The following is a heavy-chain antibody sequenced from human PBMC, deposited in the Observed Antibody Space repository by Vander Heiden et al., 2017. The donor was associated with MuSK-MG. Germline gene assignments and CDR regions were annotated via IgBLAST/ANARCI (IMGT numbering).Heavy chain of an antibody. V-gene: IGHV4-38-2*01. J-gene: IGHJ4*02. D-gene: IGHD4-4*01. Sequence: QVQLQESGPGLVKPSETLSLTCAVSGYSISSDYYWGWIRQPPGKGLEWIGSMYQSGITFYNPSLESRATMSLDTSKNQFSLKLSSLTAADTAVYYCARHTKEMTTILLYFDYWGQGALVTVSS. CDR1: GYSISSDYY. CDR2: MYQSGIT. CDR3: ARHTKEMTTILLYFDY.